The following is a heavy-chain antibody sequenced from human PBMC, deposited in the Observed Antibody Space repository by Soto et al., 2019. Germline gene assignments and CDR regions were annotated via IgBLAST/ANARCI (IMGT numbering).Heavy chain of an antibody. Sequence: PGGSLRLSCTASGFTFSNYALTWVRQAPGKGLEWVAAIVGSGGSTYDADSVKGRFTISRDNAKNSLYLQMNSLRPDDTAVYYCARGSGLPDYWGQGALVTVS. CDR2: IVGSGGST. D-gene: IGHD3-3*01. V-gene: IGHV3-23*01. CDR3: ARGSGLPDY. CDR1: GFTFSNYA. J-gene: IGHJ4*02.